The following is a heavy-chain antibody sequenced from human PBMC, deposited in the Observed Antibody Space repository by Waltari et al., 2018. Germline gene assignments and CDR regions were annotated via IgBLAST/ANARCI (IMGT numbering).Heavy chain of an antibody. CDR3: AMGGDDPYYFDY. V-gene: IGHV1-2*06. D-gene: IGHD3-16*01. CDR1: GYTFTGYY. Sequence: QVQLVQSGAEVKKPGASVKVSCKASGYTFTGYYMHWVRQAPGQGLEWMGRINPNSCGTNYAQKFQGRGTMTRDTSISTAYMGLSRLRSDDTAVYYCAMGGDDPYYFDYWGQGTLVTVSS. CDR2: INPNSCGT. J-gene: IGHJ4*02.